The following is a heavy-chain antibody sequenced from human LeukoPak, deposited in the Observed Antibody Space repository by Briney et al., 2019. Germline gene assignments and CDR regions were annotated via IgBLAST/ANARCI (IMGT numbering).Heavy chain of an antibody. CDR3: ARDLFVTKYYFDY. CDR1: GFTFSDYY. J-gene: IGHJ4*02. V-gene: IGHV3-11*01. D-gene: IGHD4-11*01. CDR2: ISSRGSSI. Sequence: PGGSLRLSCAASGFTFSDYYMSWIRQAPGKGLEWVSYISSRGSSIYYADSVKGRFTISRDNAKNSLYPQMNSLRAEDTAVYYCARDLFVTKYYFDYWGQGTLVTVSS.